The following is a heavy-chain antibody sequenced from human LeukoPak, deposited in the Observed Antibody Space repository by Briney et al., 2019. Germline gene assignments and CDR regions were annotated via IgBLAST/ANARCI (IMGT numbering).Heavy chain of an antibody. CDR2: IAGSGAMT. J-gene: IGHJ4*02. CDR3: ARVNVCPRCHFDY. V-gene: IGHV3-23*01. Sequence: GGSLRLSCAASGFTFSSYAMSWARQAPGKGLEWVSAIAGSGAMTFYADSMKGRFTTSRDNAKNTLYLQMNSLRAEDTAVYYCARVNVCPRCHFDYWGQGTLVTVSS. CDR1: GFTFSSYA. D-gene: IGHD3-16*01.